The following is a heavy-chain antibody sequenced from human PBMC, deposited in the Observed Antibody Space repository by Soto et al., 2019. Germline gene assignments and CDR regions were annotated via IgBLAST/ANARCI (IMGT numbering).Heavy chain of an antibody. CDR3: ASPRYLGYCSGGSCYGWFDP. D-gene: IGHD2-15*01. Sequence: SVKVSCKASGGTFSSYAISWVRQAPGQGLEWMGGIIPIFGTANYAQKFQGRVTITADESTSTAYMELSSLRSEDTAVCYCASPRYLGYCSGGSCYGWFDPWGQGXLVTVYS. CDR1: GGTFSSYA. J-gene: IGHJ5*02. V-gene: IGHV1-69*13. CDR2: IIPIFGTA.